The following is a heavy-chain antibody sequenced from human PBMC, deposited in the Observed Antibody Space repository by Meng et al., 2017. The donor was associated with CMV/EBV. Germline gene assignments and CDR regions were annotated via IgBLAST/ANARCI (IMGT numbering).Heavy chain of an antibody. CDR3: ARDVTGTTWGLGDY. CDR2: IIPIFGTA. CDR1: GGTFSSYA. D-gene: IGHD1-20*01. J-gene: IGHJ4*02. Sequence: QVQLLQSGAEVQXPXSSVNASXKASGGTFSSYAISRVRQAPGQGLEWMGGIIPIFGTANYAQKFQGRVTITADESTSTAYMELSSLRSEDTAVYYCARDVTGTTWGLGDYWGQGTLVTVSS. V-gene: IGHV1-69*12.